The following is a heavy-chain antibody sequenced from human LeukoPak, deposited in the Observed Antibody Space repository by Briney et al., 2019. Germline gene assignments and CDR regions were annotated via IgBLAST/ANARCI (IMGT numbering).Heavy chain of an antibody. CDR1: GYTVSDYF. J-gene: IGHJ4*02. V-gene: IGHV1-2*06. Sequence: ASVKVSCKASGYTVSDYFIHWVRQAPAQGLEWMGRINPNSGVTEYAQNFQGRVTMTRDTSISVSYMELNRLTSDDTAVYYCARDLSSTSSWELDYWGQGTLVTVSS. D-gene: IGHD7-27*01. CDR3: ARDLSSTSSWELDY. CDR2: INPNSGVT.